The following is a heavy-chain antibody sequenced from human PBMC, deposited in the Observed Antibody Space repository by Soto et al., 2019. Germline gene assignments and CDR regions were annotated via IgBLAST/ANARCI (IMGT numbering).Heavy chain of an antibody. J-gene: IGHJ5*02. V-gene: IGHV1-69*02. Sequence: QVQLVQSGTEVKKPGSSVKVSCKASGGTFRNYPINWVRQAPGQGLEWMGSIFPLTDIPDYAQNFQARLTISAEKSTSTAYMELSSLTSDDTAMYFCARGPFVVLNHLEAWGQGTLVTVSS. CDR1: GGTFRNYP. CDR3: ARGPFVVLNHLEA. CDR2: IFPLTDIP.